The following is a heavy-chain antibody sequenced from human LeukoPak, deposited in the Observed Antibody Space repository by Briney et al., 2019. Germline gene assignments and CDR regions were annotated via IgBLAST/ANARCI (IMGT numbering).Heavy chain of an antibody. V-gene: IGHV5-51*01. D-gene: IGHD1/OR15-1a*01. CDR1: GYSFVSYW. Sequence: GESLQISFKGSGYSFVSYWIAWGRQMPGKGLEWMGIIYPGDSDTRYSPSFQGQVTISVDKSISTAYLQWSSLKASDTAVYYCARETNNRFAPWGQGTLVTVSS. CDR3: ARETNNRFAP. CDR2: IYPGDSDT. J-gene: IGHJ5*02.